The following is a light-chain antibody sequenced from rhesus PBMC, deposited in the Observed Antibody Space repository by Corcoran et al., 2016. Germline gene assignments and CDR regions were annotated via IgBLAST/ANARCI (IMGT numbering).Light chain of an antibody. CDR1: SSDIVGYNR. CDR2: EAS. CDR3: NSYASSSTYI. Sequence: QAAPTQSPSVSGSPGQSVTISCTGTSSDIVGYNRVSWYQQHPGKAPKLTIYEASQRPSGVSDRCSGSKSGNTASLTISGLQAEDEADYYCNSYASSSTYIFGAGTRLTVL. J-gene: IGLJ1*01. V-gene: IGLV2-13*03.